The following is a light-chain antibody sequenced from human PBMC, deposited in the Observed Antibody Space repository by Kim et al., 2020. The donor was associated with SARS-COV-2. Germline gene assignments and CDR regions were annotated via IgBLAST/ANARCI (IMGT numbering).Light chain of an antibody. CDR2: DVN. CDR3: SSFTTRSTLV. CDR1: SRNICSYNY. Sequence: QSIFIPCTGTSRNICSYNYVSRHQQHPGKAPKLMIYDVNKRPSGISSRFSGSKSGSTASLTISGLQAEDEADYYCSSFTTRSTLVFGGGTQLTVL. J-gene: IGLJ3*02. V-gene: IGLV2-14*03.